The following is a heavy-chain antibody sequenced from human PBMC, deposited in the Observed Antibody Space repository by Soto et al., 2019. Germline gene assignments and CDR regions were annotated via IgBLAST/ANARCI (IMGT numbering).Heavy chain of an antibody. Sequence: GTSVKVSCTASGYTFTSYGISWVRQAPGQGLEWMGWISAYNGNTNYTQKLQGRVTMTTDTSTSTAYMELRSLRSDDKAVYYCATYSSNSQNYYYYYMDVWGKGTTVTVSS. CDR1: GYTFTSYG. V-gene: IGHV1-18*01. D-gene: IGHD4-4*01. CDR3: ATYSSNSQNYYYYYMDV. CDR2: ISAYNGNT. J-gene: IGHJ6*03.